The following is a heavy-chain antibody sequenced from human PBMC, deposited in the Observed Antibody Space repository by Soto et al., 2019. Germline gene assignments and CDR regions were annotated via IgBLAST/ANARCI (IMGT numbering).Heavy chain of an antibody. J-gene: IGHJ3*02. CDR3: ARTMIQLLYAFDI. Sequence: ASVKVSCKASGYTFTGYYMHWVRQAPGQGLEWMGWINPNSGGTNYAQKFQGWVTMTRDTSISTAYMELSRLRSDDTAVYYCARTMIQLLYAFDIWGQGTMVTVSS. D-gene: IGHD5-18*01. CDR2: INPNSGGT. V-gene: IGHV1-2*04. CDR1: GYTFTGYY.